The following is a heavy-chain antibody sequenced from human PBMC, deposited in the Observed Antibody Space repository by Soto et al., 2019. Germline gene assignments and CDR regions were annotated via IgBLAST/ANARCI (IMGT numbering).Heavy chain of an antibody. CDR1: GGTFSSYT. D-gene: IGHD6-6*01. CDR3: ARDPGSSPRGYWFDP. J-gene: IGHJ5*02. Sequence: QVQLVQSGAEVKKPGSSVKVSCKASGGTFSSYTISWVRQAPGQGLEWMGRIIPILGIANYAQKFQGRVTITADKPTSTAYMELSSLRSEDTAVYYCARDPGSSPRGYWFDPWGQGTLVTVSS. CDR2: IIPILGIA. V-gene: IGHV1-69*08.